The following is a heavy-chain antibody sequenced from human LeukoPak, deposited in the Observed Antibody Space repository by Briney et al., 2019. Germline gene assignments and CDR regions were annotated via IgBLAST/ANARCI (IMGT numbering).Heavy chain of an antibody. D-gene: IGHD3-3*01. Sequence: ASVKVSCKASGYSFTTYYLHWVRQAPGQGLEWMGIINPSGGGTTYAQKFQGRVTMNRDMSTGTVYMELSSLRSEDTAVYYCARVSTYFGVVTDFDYWGQGTLVTVSS. CDR2: INPSGGGT. V-gene: IGHV1-46*01. J-gene: IGHJ4*02. CDR3: ARVSTYFGVVTDFDY. CDR1: GYSFTTYY.